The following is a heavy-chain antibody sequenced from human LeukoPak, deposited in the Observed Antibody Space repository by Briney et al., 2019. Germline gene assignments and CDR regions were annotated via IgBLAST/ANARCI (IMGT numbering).Heavy chain of an antibody. CDR3: ARGMFPGIAAAGFDP. J-gene: IGHJ5*02. D-gene: IGHD6-13*01. Sequence: GASVKVSCKASGYTFTGYYMHWVRQAPGQGLVWMGWINPNSGGTNYAQKFQGRVTMTRDTSISTAYMELSRLRSDDTAVNYCARGMFPGIAAAGFDPWGQGTLVTVSS. CDR1: GYTFTGYY. CDR2: INPNSGGT. V-gene: IGHV1-2*02.